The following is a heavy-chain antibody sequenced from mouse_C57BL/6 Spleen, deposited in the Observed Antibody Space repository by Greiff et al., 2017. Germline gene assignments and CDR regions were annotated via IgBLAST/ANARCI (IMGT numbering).Heavy chain of an antibody. CDR2: ISSGSSTI. V-gene: IGHV5-17*01. CDR3: ARPLRYGSSLFWYFDV. Sequence: EVKLVESGGGLVKPGGSLKLSCAASGFTFSDYGMHWVRQAPEKGLEWVAYISSGSSTIYYADTVKGRFTISRDNAKNTLVLQMTSLRSEDTAMYYCARPLRYGSSLFWYFDVWGTGTTVTVSS. J-gene: IGHJ1*03. CDR1: GFTFSDYG. D-gene: IGHD1-1*01.